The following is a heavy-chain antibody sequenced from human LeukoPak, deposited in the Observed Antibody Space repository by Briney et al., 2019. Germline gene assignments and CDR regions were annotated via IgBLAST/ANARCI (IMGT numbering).Heavy chain of an antibody. D-gene: IGHD2-15*01. CDR1: GYTFTSYG. J-gene: IGHJ4*02. CDR2: ISAYNGNT. V-gene: IGHV1-18*01. CDR3: ARGGYCSGGSCYRGRGFDY. Sequence: ASVKVSCKSSGYTFTSYGISWVRQAPGQGLEWMGWISAYNGNTNYAQKLQGRVTMTTDTSTSTAYMELRSLRSDDTAVYYCARGGYCSGGSCYRGRGFDYWGQGTLVTVSS.